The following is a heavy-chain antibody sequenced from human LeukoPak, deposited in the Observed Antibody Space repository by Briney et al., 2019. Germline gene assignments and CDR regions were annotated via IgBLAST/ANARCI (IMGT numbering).Heavy chain of an antibody. Sequence: PGGPLRLSCAGSGFTFGSYAMSWVRQAPGKGLEWVSAISGSGGSTSYTDSVKGRFSISRDNSKNTLYLQMDSLSPGDTAVYYCARAHTYYYDTSGYYLDYWGQGTLVTVSS. D-gene: IGHD3-22*01. V-gene: IGHV3-23*01. CDR1: GFTFGSYA. J-gene: IGHJ4*02. CDR3: ARAHTYYYDTSGYYLDY. CDR2: ISGSGGST.